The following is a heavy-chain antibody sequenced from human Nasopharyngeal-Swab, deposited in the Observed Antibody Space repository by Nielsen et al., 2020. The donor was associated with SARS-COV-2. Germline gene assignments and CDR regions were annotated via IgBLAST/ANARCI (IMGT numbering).Heavy chain of an antibody. V-gene: IGHV3-53*01. Sequence: WIRKPPGKGLEWVSVIYSGGSRHYADSVKGRFTISRDNSKNALYLQMNSLRAEDTAVYYCARSRLPGVFSVTASWYFDLWGRGTLVTVSS. CDR3: ARSRLPGVFSVTASWYFDL. J-gene: IGHJ2*01. CDR2: IYSGGSR. D-gene: IGHD2-21*02.